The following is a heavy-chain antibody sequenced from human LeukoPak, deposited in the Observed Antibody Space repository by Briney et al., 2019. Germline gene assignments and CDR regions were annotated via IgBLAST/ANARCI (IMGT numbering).Heavy chain of an antibody. D-gene: IGHD2-21*02. CDR3: ASEIVVVTARFNAFDI. J-gene: IGHJ3*02. V-gene: IGHV4-34*01. Sequence: SETLSLTCAVYGGSFSGYYWSWIRQPPGKGLEWIGEINHSGSTNYNPSLKSRVTISVDTSKNQFSLKLSSVTAADTAVYYCASEIVVVTARFNAFDIWGQGTMVTVPS. CDR1: GGSFSGYY. CDR2: INHSGST.